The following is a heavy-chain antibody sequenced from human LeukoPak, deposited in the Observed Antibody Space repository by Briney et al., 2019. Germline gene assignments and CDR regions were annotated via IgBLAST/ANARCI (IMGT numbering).Heavy chain of an antibody. CDR1: GYTLTSYG. CDR2: ISAYNGNT. V-gene: IGHV1-18*01. Sequence: ASVKVSCKASGYTLTSYGISWVRQAPGQGPEWMGWISAYNGNTNYAQKLQGRVTMTTDTSTSTAYMELRSLRSDDTAVYYCARDTPTITMIVVVPFDYWGQGTLVTVSS. J-gene: IGHJ4*02. CDR3: ARDTPTITMIVVVPFDY. D-gene: IGHD3-22*01.